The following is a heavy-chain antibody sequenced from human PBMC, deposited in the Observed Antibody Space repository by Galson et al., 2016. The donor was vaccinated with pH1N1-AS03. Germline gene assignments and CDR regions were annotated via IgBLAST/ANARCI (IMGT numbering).Heavy chain of an antibody. V-gene: IGHV3-15*01. J-gene: IGHJ4*02. CDR2: IKSKTDGGTT. CDR3: TKEGYGDYFDY. D-gene: IGHD4-17*01. CDR1: GFTFRYAW. Sequence: SLRLSCAASGFTFRYAWMSWVRQAPGKGLEWVGRIKSKTDGGTTDFAAPVEGRFTISRDDSTNMLDLQMNSLKTEDSAMYYCTKEGYGDYFDYWGQGTLVTVSS.